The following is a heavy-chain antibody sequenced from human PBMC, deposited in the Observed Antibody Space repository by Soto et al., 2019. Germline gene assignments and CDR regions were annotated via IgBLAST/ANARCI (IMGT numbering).Heavy chain of an antibody. J-gene: IGHJ6*03. Sequence: SETLSLTCTVSGGSISSYYWSWIRQPPGKGLEWIGYIYYSGSTNYNPSLKSRVTISVDTSKNQFSLKLSSVTAADTAVYYCARGEKMGYYGSGSYYNPRDYYYHYYMDVWGKGTTVTVSS. V-gene: IGHV4-59*01. CDR1: GGSISSYY. D-gene: IGHD3-10*01. CDR2: IYYSGST. CDR3: ARGEKMGYYGSGSYYNPRDYYYHYYMDV.